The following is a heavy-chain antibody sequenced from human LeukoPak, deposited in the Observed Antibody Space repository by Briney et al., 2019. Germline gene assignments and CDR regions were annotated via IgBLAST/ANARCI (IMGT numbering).Heavy chain of an antibody. D-gene: IGHD3-22*01. J-gene: IGHJ4*02. V-gene: IGHV4-34*01. CDR2: INHSGST. Sequence: SETLSLTCAVYGGSFSGYYWSWIRQPPGKGLEWIREINHSGSTNYNPSLKSRVTISVDTSKNQFSLKLSSVTAADTAVYYCARMTTYYYDSSGYLAYWGQGTLVTVSS. CDR3: ARMTTYYYDSSGYLAY. CDR1: GGSFSGYY.